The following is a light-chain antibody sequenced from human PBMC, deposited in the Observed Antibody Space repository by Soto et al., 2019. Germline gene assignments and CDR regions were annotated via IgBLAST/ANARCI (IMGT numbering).Light chain of an antibody. CDR2: GVS. Sequence: EIMLTQSPGTLSLSPGERATLSCRASQSVSSAYSAWFQQKPGQAPRLLIYGVSTRATGIADRFSGSGSGTDFTLTISRLGPEDFAVYYCQQYGNSAITFGQGTRLEIK. CDR1: QSVSSAY. J-gene: IGKJ5*01. CDR3: QQYGNSAIT. V-gene: IGKV3-20*01.